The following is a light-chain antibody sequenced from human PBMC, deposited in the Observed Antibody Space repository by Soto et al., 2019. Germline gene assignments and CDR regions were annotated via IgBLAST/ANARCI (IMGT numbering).Light chain of an antibody. CDR2: GAS. V-gene: IGKV3D-15*01. J-gene: IGKJ5*01. Sequence: EIVMTQSPGTLSLSPGERATLSCRASQSVSSRLAWYQQKPGQAPRLLISGASSRATGIPDRFSGSGSGTEFTLTISSLQSEDFAVYYCQQYNNWPINFGPGTRLEIK. CDR3: QQYNNWPIN. CDR1: QSVSSR.